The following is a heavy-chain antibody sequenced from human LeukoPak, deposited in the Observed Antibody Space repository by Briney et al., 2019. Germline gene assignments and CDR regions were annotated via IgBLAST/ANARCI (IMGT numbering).Heavy chain of an antibody. Sequence: GGSLRLSCEVSVFTLSNYWMSWVRQAPGKGLEWVANIKQDGSERNYVDSVKGRFTISRDNAKNSLYLQMNSLRVEDTAVYYCARDREGYYDSSGYYVPGYFDYWGQGTLVTVSS. CDR2: IKQDGSER. J-gene: IGHJ4*02. V-gene: IGHV3-7*01. D-gene: IGHD3-22*01. CDR1: VFTLSNYW. CDR3: ARDREGYYDSSGYYVPGYFDY.